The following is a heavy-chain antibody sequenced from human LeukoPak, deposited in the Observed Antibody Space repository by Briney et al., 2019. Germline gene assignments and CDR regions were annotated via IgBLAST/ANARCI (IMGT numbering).Heavy chain of an antibody. CDR2: IYYSGST. V-gene: IGHV4-4*02. Sequence: SGTLSLTCAVSGGSISSSNWWSWVRQPPGKGLEWIGSIYYSGSTYYNPSLKSRVTISVDTSKNQFSLKLSSVTAADTAVYYCARNPIAVAGTSAFDIWGQGTMVTVSS. J-gene: IGHJ3*02. CDR1: GGSISSSNW. CDR3: ARNPIAVAGTSAFDI. D-gene: IGHD6-19*01.